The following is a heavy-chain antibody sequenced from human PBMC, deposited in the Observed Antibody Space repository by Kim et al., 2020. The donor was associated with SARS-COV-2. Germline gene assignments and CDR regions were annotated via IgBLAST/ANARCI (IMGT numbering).Heavy chain of an antibody. Sequence: GESLKISCRGSGDSFVSYWIAWVRQMPGKGLEWMGIFYLGDSDTRYSPSFQGQVTISCDKSITTAYLQWHNLKTSDTAIYYCARLRGSGTLAGAMDVWGQGTTVTVSS. CDR3: ARLRGSGTLAGAMDV. V-gene: IGHV5-51*01. CDR1: GDSFVSYW. D-gene: IGHD3-10*01. J-gene: IGHJ6*02. CDR2: FYLGDSDT.